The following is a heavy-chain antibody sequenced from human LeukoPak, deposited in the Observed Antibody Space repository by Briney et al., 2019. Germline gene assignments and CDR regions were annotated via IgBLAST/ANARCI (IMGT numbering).Heavy chain of an antibody. J-gene: IGHJ4*02. CDR3: AKDYLSEYDSSGYSFDY. V-gene: IGHV3-9*01. D-gene: IGHD3-22*01. CDR2: ISWNSGSI. CDR1: GFTFDDYA. Sequence: GGSLRLSCAASGFTFDDYAMHWVRQAPGKGLEWVSGISWNSGSIGYADSVEGRFTISRDNAKNSLYLQMNSLRAEDTALYYCAKDYLSEYDSSGYSFDYWGQGTLVTVSS.